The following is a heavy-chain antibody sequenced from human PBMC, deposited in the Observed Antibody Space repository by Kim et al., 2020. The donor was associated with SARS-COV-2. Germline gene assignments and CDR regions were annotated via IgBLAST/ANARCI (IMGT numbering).Heavy chain of an antibody. Sequence: SVKVSCKASGGTFSSYAISWVRQAPGQGPEWMGGIIPIFGTANYAQKFQGRVTITADESTSTAYMELSSLRSEDTAVYYCVLANGSGSYYADYWGQGTLVTVSS. D-gene: IGHD3-10*01. CDR2: IIPIFGTA. CDR1: GGTFSSYA. J-gene: IGHJ4*02. V-gene: IGHV1-69*13. CDR3: VLANGSGSYYADY.